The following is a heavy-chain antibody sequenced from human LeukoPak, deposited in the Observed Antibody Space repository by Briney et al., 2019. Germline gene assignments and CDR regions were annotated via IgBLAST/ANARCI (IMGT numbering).Heavy chain of an antibody. Sequence: ASVTVSCKASGYTFTGYYIHWVRQAPGQGLEWMGWIKPNSGGTNYAQKFQGRVTITRDTSISTAYMELSRLRSDDTAVYYCARGSIVGATFDYFDYWGQGTLVTVSS. CDR1: GYTFTGYY. D-gene: IGHD1-26*01. CDR2: IKPNSGGT. J-gene: IGHJ4*02. CDR3: ARGSIVGATFDYFDY. V-gene: IGHV1-2*02.